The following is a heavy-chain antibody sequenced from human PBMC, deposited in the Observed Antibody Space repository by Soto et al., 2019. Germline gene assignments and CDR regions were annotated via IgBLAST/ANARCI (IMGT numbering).Heavy chain of an antibody. CDR1: GFTFSSYA. Sequence: EVQLLESGGGLVQPGGSLRLSCAASGFTFSSYAMSWVRQAPGKGLEWVSAISGSGGSTYYADCVKGRFTISRDNSKNTLYLQMNSLSAEDTAVYYCAKDRGSTSVVGWFDPWGQGTLVTVSS. V-gene: IGHV3-23*01. CDR3: AKDRGSTSVVGWFDP. D-gene: IGHD2-2*01. CDR2: ISGSGGST. J-gene: IGHJ5*02.